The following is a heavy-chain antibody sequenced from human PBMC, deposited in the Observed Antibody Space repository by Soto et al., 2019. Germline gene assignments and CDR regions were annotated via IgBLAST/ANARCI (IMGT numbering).Heavy chain of an antibody. J-gene: IGHJ5*02. CDR1: GGSFSSRTYS. CDR3: ARQPYDSTGYYYGA. V-gene: IGHV4-39*01. Sequence: QLQLQESGPGLVKPSETLSLTCTVSGGSFSSRTYSWGWIRQPPGKGLEWMGRMYSGGNPYYNPSLKRRVTVSVDTSKNHVSLKLTSVTAADTAMYYCARQPYDSTGYYYGAWGQGTLGTVSS. D-gene: IGHD3-22*01. CDR2: MYSGGNP.